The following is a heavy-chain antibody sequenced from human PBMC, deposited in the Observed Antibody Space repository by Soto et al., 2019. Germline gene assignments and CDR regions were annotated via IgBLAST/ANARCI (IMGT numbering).Heavy chain of an antibody. J-gene: IGHJ6*03. V-gene: IGHV3-48*01. CDR2: ISSSSSTI. CDR1: GFTFSSYS. Sequence: GGSLRLSCAASGFTFSSYSMNWVRQAPGKGLEWVSYISSSSSTIYYADSVKGRFTISRDNAKNSLYLQMNSLRAEDTAVYYCASGHEEVYMDVWGKGTTVTVSS. CDR3: ASGHEEVYMDV.